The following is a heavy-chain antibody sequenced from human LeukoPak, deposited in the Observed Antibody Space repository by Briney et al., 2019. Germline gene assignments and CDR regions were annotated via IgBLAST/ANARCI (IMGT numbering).Heavy chain of an antibody. Sequence: SETLSLTCAVYGGSFSGYYWSWIRQPPGKGLEWIGEINHSGSTNYNPSLKSRVTISVDTSKNQFSLKLSSVTAEDTAVYYCARDQPYEGSNWNHLPAPPRWGQGTLVTVSS. D-gene: IGHD1-14*01. J-gene: IGHJ4*02. V-gene: IGHV4-34*01. CDR2: INHSGST. CDR3: ARDQPYEGSNWNHLPAPPR. CDR1: GGSFSGYY.